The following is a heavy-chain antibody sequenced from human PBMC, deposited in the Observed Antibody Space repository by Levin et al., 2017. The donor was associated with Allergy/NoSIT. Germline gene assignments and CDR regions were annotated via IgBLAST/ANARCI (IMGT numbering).Heavy chain of an antibody. D-gene: IGHD3-3*01. CDR1: GGSISSYY. J-gene: IGHJ3*02. V-gene: IGHV4-59*01. Sequence: SETLSLTCTVSGGSISSYYWSWIRQPPGKGLEWIGYIYYSGSTNYNPSLKSRVTISVDTSKNQFSLKLSSVTAADTAVYYCARAPLLRFLEWSTNDAFDIWGQGTMVTVSS. CDR2: IYYSGST. CDR3: ARAPLLRFLEWSTNDAFDI.